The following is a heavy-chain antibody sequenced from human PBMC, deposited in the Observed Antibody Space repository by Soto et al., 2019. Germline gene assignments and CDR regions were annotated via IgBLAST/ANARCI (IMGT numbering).Heavy chain of an antibody. D-gene: IGHD3-10*01. CDR2: INPFDGSR. J-gene: IGHJ4*02. Sequence: GASVKVSCTASGYIFTSYYLHWVRQAPGQGLEWMGWINPFDGSRMFAQSFQGRVTFTRDTSTSTVYMELSGLRSDDTAVYYCSRVDPGETSPFDHWGQGTLVTVSS. CDR3: SRVDPGETSPFDH. V-gene: IGHV1-46*03. CDR1: GYIFTSYY.